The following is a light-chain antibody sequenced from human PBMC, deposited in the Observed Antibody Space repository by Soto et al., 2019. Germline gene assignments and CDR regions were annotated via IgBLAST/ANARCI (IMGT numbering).Light chain of an antibody. CDR2: DAS. CDR1: QTVRNNY. J-gene: IGKJ5*01. V-gene: IGKV3-11*01. CDR3: QQRSNWPPIT. Sequence: EIVLTQSPGTLSLSPGERATLSCRAVQTVRNNYLAWYQQKPGQAPRLLIYDASNRATGIPARFSGSGSGTDFTLTISSLEPEDFAVYYCQQRSNWPPITLGQGTRLEI.